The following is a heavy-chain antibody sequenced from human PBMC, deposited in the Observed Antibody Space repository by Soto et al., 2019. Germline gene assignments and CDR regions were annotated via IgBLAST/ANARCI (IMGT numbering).Heavy chain of an antibody. V-gene: IGHV3-23*01. CDR3: AMLNSGSYSYHGMDV. CDR2: ISGSGGNT. CDR1: GFTFSSYA. D-gene: IGHD1-26*01. Sequence: EVQLLESGGDLVQPGGSLRLSCAASGFTFSSYAMNWVCQAPGKGLEWVSAISGSGGNTFYADSVKGRFTISRDNSKNTLFLQMHSLRAEDTAIYYCAMLNSGSYSYHGMDVWGQGTTVTVSS. J-gene: IGHJ6*02.